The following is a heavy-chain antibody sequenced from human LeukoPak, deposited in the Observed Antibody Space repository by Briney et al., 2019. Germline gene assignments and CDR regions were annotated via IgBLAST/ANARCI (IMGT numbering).Heavy chain of an antibody. CDR3: AREGGPYRPLDY. V-gene: IGHV4-59*05. Sequence: PSETLSLTCTVSGGSISSYYWSWIRQPPGKGLEWIGSIYYSGSTYYNPSLKSRVTISVDTSKNQFSLKLSSVTAADTAVYYCAREGGPYRPLDYSGQGTLVTVSS. CDR1: GGSISSYY. CDR2: IYYSGST. D-gene: IGHD5-24*01. J-gene: IGHJ4*02.